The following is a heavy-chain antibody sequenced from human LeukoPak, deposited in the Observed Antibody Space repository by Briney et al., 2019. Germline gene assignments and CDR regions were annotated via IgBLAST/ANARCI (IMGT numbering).Heavy chain of an antibody. D-gene: IGHD3-10*01. CDR2: IYYSGST. J-gene: IGHJ4*02. V-gene: IGHV4-59*01. CDR1: GGSFSGYF. CDR3: ARERGRFGVDY. Sequence: SETLSLTCAVYGGSFSGYFWSWIRQPPGKGLEWIGYIYYSGSTNYNPSVKSRVTISIDTSKNQFSLKLSSVTAADTAVYYCARERGRFGVDYWGQGTLVTVSS.